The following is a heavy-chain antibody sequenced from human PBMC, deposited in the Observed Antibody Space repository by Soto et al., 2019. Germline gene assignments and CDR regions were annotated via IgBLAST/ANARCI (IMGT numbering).Heavy chain of an antibody. D-gene: IGHD2-15*01. V-gene: IGHV1-46*03. CDR3: ARGSVGVVAATTNWVDP. J-gene: IGHJ5*02. CDR1: GYTFTSYY. CDR2: INPSGGST. Sequence: ASVKVSCKASGYTFTSYYMHWVRQAPGQGLEWMGIINPSGGSTSYAQKFQGRVTMTRDTSTSTVYMELSSLRSEDTAVYYCARGSVGVVAATTNWVDPWGQGTLFTVSS.